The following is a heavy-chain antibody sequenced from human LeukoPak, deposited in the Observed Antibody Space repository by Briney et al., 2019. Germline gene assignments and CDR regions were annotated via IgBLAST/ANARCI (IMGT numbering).Heavy chain of an antibody. CDR3: ARGPDYYDSSGYYLIWFDP. V-gene: IGHV7-4-1*02. CDR1: GYTFTSYA. CDR2: INTNTGNP. D-gene: IGHD3-22*01. Sequence: ASVKVSCKASGYTFTSYAMNWVRQAPGQGLEWMGWINTNTGNPTYAQGFTGRFVFSLDTSVSTAYLQISSLKAEDTAVYYCARGPDYYDSSGYYLIWFDPWGQGTLVTVSS. J-gene: IGHJ5*02.